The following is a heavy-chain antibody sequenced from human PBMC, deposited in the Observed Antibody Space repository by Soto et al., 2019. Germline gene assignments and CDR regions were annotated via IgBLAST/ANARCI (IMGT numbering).Heavy chain of an antibody. J-gene: IGHJ6*02. Sequence: QVQLQQWGAGLLKPSETLSLTCAVYGGSFSGYYWSWIRQPPGKGLEWIGEINHSGSTNYTPSLKSRVTISVDTSKNQFSLKLSSVTAADTAVYYCARGGIRYFDWFYYYGMDVWGQGTTVTVSS. D-gene: IGHD3-9*01. V-gene: IGHV4-34*01. CDR1: GGSFSGYY. CDR2: INHSGST. CDR3: ARGGIRYFDWFYYYGMDV.